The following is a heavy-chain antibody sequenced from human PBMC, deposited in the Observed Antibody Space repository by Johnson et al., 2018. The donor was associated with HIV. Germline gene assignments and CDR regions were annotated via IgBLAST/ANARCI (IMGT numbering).Heavy chain of an antibody. CDR2: ISYDGSNK. CDR3: AREGALGAYDAFDI. V-gene: IGHV3-30*04. J-gene: IGHJ3*02. Sequence: QMQLVESGGGLVQPGGSLRLSCAASGFTFSSYAMSWVRQAPGKGLEWVAVISYDGSNKYYADSVKGRFTISRDNSKNTLYLQMNSLRAEDTAVYYCAREGALGAYDAFDIWGQGTMVTVSS. CDR1: GFTFSSYA. D-gene: IGHD3-10*01.